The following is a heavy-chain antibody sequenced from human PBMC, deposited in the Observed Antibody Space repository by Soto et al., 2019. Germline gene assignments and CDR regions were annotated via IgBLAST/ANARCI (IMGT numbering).Heavy chain of an antibody. Sequence: GASVKVSCKASGYTFTSYGISWVRQALGQGLEWMGWISAYNGNTNYAQKLQGRVTMTTDTSTSTAYMELRSLRSDDTAVYYCARDGKYYDFWSGYQTPIFDYWGQGTLVTVSS. CDR3: ARDGKYYDFWSGYQTPIFDY. D-gene: IGHD3-3*01. CDR2: ISAYNGNT. J-gene: IGHJ4*02. CDR1: GYTFTSYG. V-gene: IGHV1-18*01.